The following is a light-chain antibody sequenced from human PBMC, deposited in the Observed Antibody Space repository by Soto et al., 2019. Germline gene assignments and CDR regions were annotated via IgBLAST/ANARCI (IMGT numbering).Light chain of an antibody. J-gene: IGKJ2*01. CDR1: QXXSXW. CDR2: DAS. CDR3: QQYNSYSPYT. Sequence: DIQMTQSPSTLSXXXXXXXTITCRASQXXSXWLAWYQQKPGKAPKLLIYDASSLESGVPSRFSGSGSGTEFTLTISSLQPDDFATYYCQQYNSYSPYTFGQGTKLEIK. V-gene: IGKV1-5*01.